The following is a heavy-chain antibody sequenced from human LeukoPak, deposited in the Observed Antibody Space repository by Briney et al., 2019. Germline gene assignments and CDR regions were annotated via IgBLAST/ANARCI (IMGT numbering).Heavy chain of an antibody. CDR2: INHSGST. J-gene: IGHJ5*02. Sequence: SQTLSLTCGVYGGSFSGYYWSWIRQPPGKGLEWIGEINHSGSTNYNPSLKSRVTISVDTSKNQFSLKLSSVTAADTAVYYCARAPYYDFTKNWFDPWGQGTLVTVSS. V-gene: IGHV4-34*01. D-gene: IGHD3-3*01. CDR3: ARAPYYDFTKNWFDP. CDR1: GGSFSGYY.